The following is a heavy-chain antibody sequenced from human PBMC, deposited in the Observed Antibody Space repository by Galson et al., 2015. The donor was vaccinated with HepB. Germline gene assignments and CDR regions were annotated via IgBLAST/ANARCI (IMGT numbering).Heavy chain of an antibody. J-gene: IGHJ6*02. D-gene: IGHD3-3*01. CDR1: GFTVTDYD. Sequence: SLRLSCAVSGFTVTDYDMHWFRHGTGKGLEWVSAFVSRGDTYYADSVKGRFTISRDDAKNSMYLQMNSLGDEDTAVYYCARGVTIFGVGLGGYGMDVWGQGTTVTVSS. V-gene: IGHV3-13*01. CDR3: ARGVTIFGVGLGGYGMDV. CDR2: FVSRGDT.